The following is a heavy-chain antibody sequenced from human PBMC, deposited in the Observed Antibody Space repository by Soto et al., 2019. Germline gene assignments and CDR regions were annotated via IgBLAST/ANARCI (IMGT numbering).Heavy chain of an antibody. V-gene: IGHV3-30*18. CDR1: GFTFSSYG. J-gene: IGHJ6*02. Sequence: QVQLVESGGGVVQPGRSLRLSCAASGFTFSSYGMHWVRQAPGKGLEWVAVISYDGSNKYYADSVKGRFTISRDNSKNTLYLQMTSLRAEDTAVYYCANAEFGSGWYSPIQLYYDGMDVWGQGTTVTVSS. D-gene: IGHD6-19*01. CDR3: ANAEFGSGWYSPIQLYYDGMDV. CDR2: ISYDGSNK.